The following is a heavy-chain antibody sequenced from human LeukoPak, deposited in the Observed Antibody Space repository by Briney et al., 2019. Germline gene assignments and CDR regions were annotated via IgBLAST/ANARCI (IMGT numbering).Heavy chain of an antibody. CDR3: ARGRYYLDS. CDR2: ISGSGGTT. Sequence: GGSLRLSCAASGFTFSSFAMNWVRQAPGKGLEWVSVISGSGGTTYYADSVKGRFTISRDNSKNTLYLQMNSLRAEDTAVYYCARGRYYLDSWGQGTLVTVSS. V-gene: IGHV3-23*01. CDR1: GFTFSSFA. D-gene: IGHD4-17*01. J-gene: IGHJ4*02.